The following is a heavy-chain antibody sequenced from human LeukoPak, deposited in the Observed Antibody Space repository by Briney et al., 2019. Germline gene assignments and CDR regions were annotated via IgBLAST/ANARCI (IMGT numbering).Heavy chain of an antibody. CDR1: GGSISSGGYY. V-gene: IGHV4-30-2*01. CDR2: IYHSGST. D-gene: IGHD6-19*01. Sequence: SETLSLTFTVSGGSISSGGYYWSWIRQPPGKGLEWIGYIYHSGSTYYNPSLKSRVTISVDRSKNQFSLKLSSVTAADTAVYYCARAGSSKYYFDYWGQGTLVTVSS. CDR3: ARAGSSKYYFDY. J-gene: IGHJ4*02.